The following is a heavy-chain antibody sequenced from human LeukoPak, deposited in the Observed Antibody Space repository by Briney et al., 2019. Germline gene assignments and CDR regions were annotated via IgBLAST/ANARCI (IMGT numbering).Heavy chain of an antibody. CDR3: ARVRPDYYGSGSYGYFDY. J-gene: IGHJ4*02. CDR2: IIPILDVT. D-gene: IGHD3-10*01. CDR1: GGTFTNYA. V-gene: IGHV1-69*04. Sequence: SVKVSCKASGGTFTNYAINWVRQAPGQGLEWMGRIIPILDVTNYAQKFQGRVTITADQSTSTAYMELSSLRSEDTAVYYCARVRPDYYGSGSYGYFDYWGQGTLVTVSS.